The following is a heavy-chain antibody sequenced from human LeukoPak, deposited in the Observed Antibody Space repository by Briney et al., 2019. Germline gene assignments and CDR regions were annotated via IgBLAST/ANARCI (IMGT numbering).Heavy chain of an antibody. D-gene: IGHD1-26*01. Sequence: PGGSLRLSCEVFGFTVSPNYMSWVRQAPGKGLEWVSVIYRGGSTYYADSVRDRFIISRDNSKNTVFLQMNSLRAEDTAVYYCAKNYGGGATMLDYWGQGTLVTVSS. CDR3: AKNYGGGATMLDY. J-gene: IGHJ4*02. V-gene: IGHV3-53*01. CDR1: GFTVSPNY. CDR2: IYRGGST.